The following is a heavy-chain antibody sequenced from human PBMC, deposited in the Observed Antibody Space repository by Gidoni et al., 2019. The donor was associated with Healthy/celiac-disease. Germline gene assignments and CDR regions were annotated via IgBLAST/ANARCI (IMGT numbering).Heavy chain of an antibody. Sequence: EVQLVESGGGLVKPGGSLRLSCAASGFPFSSYSMNWVRQAPGKGLAWVSSISSSSSYIYYADSVKGRFTISRDNAKNSLYLKMNSLRAEDTAVYYCARDQYYYGSGSYYEGMDVWGQGTTVTVSS. J-gene: IGHJ6*02. D-gene: IGHD3-10*01. CDR3: ARDQYYYGSGSYYEGMDV. CDR2: ISSSSSYI. V-gene: IGHV3-21*01. CDR1: GFPFSSYS.